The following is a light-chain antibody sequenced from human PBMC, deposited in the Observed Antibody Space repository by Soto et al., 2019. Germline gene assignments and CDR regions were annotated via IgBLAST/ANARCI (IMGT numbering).Light chain of an antibody. V-gene: IGKV3-15*01. Sequence: EIVMTHSPAILSVSPGERATLSCRASQSVSSNLAWYQQKPGQAPRLLIYGASTRATGIPARFSGSGSGTEFTLTISSLQSKDFAVYYCHQYNHWPRTSAQATKV. CDR2: GAS. J-gene: IGKJ1*01. CDR3: HQYNHWPRT. CDR1: QSVSSN.